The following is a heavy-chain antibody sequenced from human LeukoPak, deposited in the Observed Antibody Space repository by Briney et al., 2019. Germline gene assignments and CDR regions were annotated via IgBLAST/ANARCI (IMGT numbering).Heavy chain of an antibody. V-gene: IGHV3-9*01. D-gene: IGHD3-22*01. CDR1: GFTFDDYA. CDR2: INWNSDSI. Sequence: GRSLRLSCAASGFTFDDYAMHWVRQAPGKGLEWVSGINWNSDSIDYADSVKGRFTIFRDNAKNSLYLQMNSLRPEDTALYYCAKGDSSTPKYYLGYWGQGTLVTVSS. J-gene: IGHJ4*02. CDR3: AKGDSSTPKYYLGY.